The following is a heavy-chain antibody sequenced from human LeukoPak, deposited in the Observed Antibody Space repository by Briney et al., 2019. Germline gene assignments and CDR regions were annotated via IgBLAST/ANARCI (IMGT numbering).Heavy chain of an antibody. CDR1: GFTFRNYA. Sequence: QPGGSLRLSCAASGFTFRNYAMHWVRQAPGRGLEYVSAISSNGGITYYANSVKGRFTISRDDSKNTLDLQMGSLRAEDMAVYYCVLRGIVGAHDAFDIWGQGTMVTVSS. V-gene: IGHV3-64*01. J-gene: IGHJ3*02. CDR2: ISSNGGIT. CDR3: VLRGIVGAHDAFDI. D-gene: IGHD1-26*01.